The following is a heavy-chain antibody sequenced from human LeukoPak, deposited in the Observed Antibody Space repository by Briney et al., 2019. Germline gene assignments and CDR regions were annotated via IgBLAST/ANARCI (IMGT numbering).Heavy chain of an antibody. D-gene: IGHD3-3*01. V-gene: IGHV3-11*01. CDR2: ISSIGSNI. CDR3: ARWARFLEWFGDAFDI. J-gene: IGHJ3*02. CDR1: VFTFSDYY. Sequence: GGSLRLSCAASVFTFSDYYMSWIRQAPGKGLEWGSYISSIGSNIYYADSVKGRFTISRDNAKNSLYLQMNSLRAEDTAVYYCARWARFLEWFGDAFDIWGQGTMVTVSS.